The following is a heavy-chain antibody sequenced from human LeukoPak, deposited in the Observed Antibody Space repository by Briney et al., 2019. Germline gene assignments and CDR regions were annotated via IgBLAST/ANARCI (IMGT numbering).Heavy chain of an antibody. CDR3: AKPRRSGGSYSSLDY. V-gene: IGHV3-23*01. J-gene: IGHJ4*02. CDR2: ISFNDGTT. Sequence: GGSLRLSCVASGFTFSIYDISWVRQGPGKGLEWVSGISFNDGTTYYADSVKGRFTISRDNSKNTVYMQMNSLRAEDTALYYCAKPRRSGGSYSSLDYWGQGTLVTVSS. CDR1: GFTFSIYD. D-gene: IGHD1-26*01.